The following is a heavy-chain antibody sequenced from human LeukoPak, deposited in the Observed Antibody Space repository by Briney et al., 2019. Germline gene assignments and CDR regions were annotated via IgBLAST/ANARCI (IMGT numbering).Heavy chain of an antibody. CDR3: ARDNSVGDVAWWFDP. V-gene: IGHV1-46*01. J-gene: IGHJ5*02. Sequence: ASVKVSCKASGYSFTSHYMHWVRQAPGQGLEWLGQINPSGSSTLYAQKFQGRVTMTRDMSTTTDYMELSSLRSEDTAVYYCARDNSVGDVAWWFDPWGQGTLVTVSS. CDR2: INPSGSST. CDR1: GYSFTSHY. D-gene: IGHD1-26*01.